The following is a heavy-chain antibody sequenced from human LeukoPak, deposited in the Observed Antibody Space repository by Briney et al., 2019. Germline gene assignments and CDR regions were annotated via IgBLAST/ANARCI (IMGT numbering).Heavy chain of an antibody. J-gene: IGHJ3*01. CDR3: ARQKLVWGGADGFDV. D-gene: IGHD3-16*01. CDR1: GFSLNYYA. CDR2: ISFDGRNK. V-gene: IGHV3-33*08. Sequence: PGGSLRLSCAASGFSLNYYAIHWVRQAPGKGLEWVAVISFDGRNKYYGESVKGRFSISRDNSKNRVFVQMNSLRSEDTAVYFCARQKLVWGGADGFDVWGQGTMVTVSS.